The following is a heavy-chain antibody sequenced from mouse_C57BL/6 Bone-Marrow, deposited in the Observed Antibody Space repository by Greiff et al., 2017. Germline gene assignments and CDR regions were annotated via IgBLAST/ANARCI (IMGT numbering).Heavy chain of an antibody. CDR2: IYPGSGST. J-gene: IGHJ1*03. V-gene: IGHV1-55*01. CDR3: ARPYYSNYWYFDV. Sequence: VQLQQPGAELVKPGASVKMSCKASGYTFTSYWITWVKQRPGQGLEWIGDIYPGSGSTNYNEKFKSKATLTVDPSSSTAYMQLSSLPSEDSAVYYCARPYYSNYWYFDVWGTGTTVTVSS. CDR1: GYTFTSYW. D-gene: IGHD2-5*01.